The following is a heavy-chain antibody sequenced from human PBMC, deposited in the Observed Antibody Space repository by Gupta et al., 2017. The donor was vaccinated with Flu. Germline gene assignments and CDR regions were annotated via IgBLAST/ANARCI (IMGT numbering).Heavy chain of an antibody. CDR1: GFTFSTAW. CDR3: TTGFGLVNAILDS. CDR2: VKTDTEGGTT. J-gene: IGHJ5*01. Sequence: VQLAESGGGLVKPGVYLRLSCAASGFTFSTAWMTWVRKAPGTGLEWVGHVKTDTEGGTTDYAAPVKGRFTILRDDSKDTVYLQMNGLKTEDTAVYYCTTGFGLVNAILDSWGQGTLVTVSS. V-gene: IGHV3-15*01. D-gene: IGHD3-16*01.